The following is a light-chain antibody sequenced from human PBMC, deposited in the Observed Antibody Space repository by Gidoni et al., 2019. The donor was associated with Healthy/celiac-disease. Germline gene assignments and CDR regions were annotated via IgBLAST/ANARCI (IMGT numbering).Light chain of an antibody. J-gene: IGKJ2*01. CDR3: QQSGSSPYT. CDR2: DAS. CDR1: QSVTNNY. Sequence: SQSVTNNYLAWYQQKPGQAPRLVIYDASNRATGIPDRFSGSGSGPDFTLTISRLDPEDFAVYYCQQSGSSPYTFGQGSKLEIK. V-gene: IGKV3-20*01.